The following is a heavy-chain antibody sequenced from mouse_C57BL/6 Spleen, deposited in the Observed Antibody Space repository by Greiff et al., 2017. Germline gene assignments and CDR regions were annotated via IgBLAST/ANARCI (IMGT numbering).Heavy chain of an antibody. J-gene: IGHJ1*03. Sequence: QVQLQQPGAELVKPGASVKMSCKASGYTFTSYWITWVKQRPGQGLEWIGDIYPGSGSTNYNEKFKSKATLTVDTSSSTAYMQLSSLTSEDSAVYYCARRDTVVATSWYFDVWGTGTTVTVSS. V-gene: IGHV1-55*01. CDR3: ARRDTVVATSWYFDV. CDR1: GYTFTSYW. D-gene: IGHD1-1*01. CDR2: IYPGSGST.